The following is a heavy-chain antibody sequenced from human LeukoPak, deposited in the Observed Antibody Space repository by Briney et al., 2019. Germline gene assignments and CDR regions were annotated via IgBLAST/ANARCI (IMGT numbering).Heavy chain of an antibody. Sequence: GGSLRLSCAASGFTFSSYDMHWVRQATGKGLEWVSAIGTAGDTYYPGSVKGRFTISRDNAKNSLYLQMNSLRAEGTAVYYCARDLGYYYDSSSGGNYFDYWGQGTLVTVSS. CDR1: GFTFSSYD. V-gene: IGHV3-13*01. CDR2: IGTAGDT. D-gene: IGHD3-22*01. J-gene: IGHJ4*02. CDR3: ARDLGYYYDSSSGGNYFDY.